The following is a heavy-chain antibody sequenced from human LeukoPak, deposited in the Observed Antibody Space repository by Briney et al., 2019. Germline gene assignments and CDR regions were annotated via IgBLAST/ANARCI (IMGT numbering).Heavy chain of an antibody. CDR2: ISAYNGNT. V-gene: IGHV1-18*01. D-gene: IGHD6-13*01. Sequence: GASVTVSCKASGYSFTIYAINWVRQAPGQGLEWMGWISAYNGNTDYAQKLQGRVTMTTDTSTSTAYMELRSLTSDDTAVYYCARDPLRSTWSTYYNALDVWGQGTTVTVSS. J-gene: IGHJ6*02. CDR3: ARDPLRSTWSTYYNALDV. CDR1: GYSFTIYA.